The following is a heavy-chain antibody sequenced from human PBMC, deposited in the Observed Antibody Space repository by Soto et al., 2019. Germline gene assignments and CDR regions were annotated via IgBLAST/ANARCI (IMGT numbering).Heavy chain of an antibody. D-gene: IGHD6-13*01. CDR1: GYTFTSYG. J-gene: IGHJ4*02. CDR2: ISAYNGNT. V-gene: IGHV1-18*01. CDR3: ARDWCSIAAAGTEGDY. Sequence: QVQLVQSGAEVKKPGASVKVSCKASGYTFTSYGISWVRQAPGQGLEWMGWISAYNGNTNYAQKFQDRVTMTTDTSTNTAYMELRSLRSDDTAVYYCARDWCSIAAAGTEGDYWGQGTLVTVSS.